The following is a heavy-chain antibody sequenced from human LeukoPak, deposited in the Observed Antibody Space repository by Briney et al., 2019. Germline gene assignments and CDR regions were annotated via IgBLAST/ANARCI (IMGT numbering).Heavy chain of an antibody. Sequence: ASVTVSCTASGYTFTSYYMHWVRQAPGQGLEWMGIINPSGGSTSYAQKFQGRVTMTRDTSTSTVYMELSSLRSEDTAVYYCASSSVSVVTQGFDYWGQGTLVTVSS. CDR3: ASSSVSVVTQGFDY. J-gene: IGHJ4*02. CDR2: INPSGGST. D-gene: IGHD4-23*01. CDR1: GYTFTSYY. V-gene: IGHV1-46*01.